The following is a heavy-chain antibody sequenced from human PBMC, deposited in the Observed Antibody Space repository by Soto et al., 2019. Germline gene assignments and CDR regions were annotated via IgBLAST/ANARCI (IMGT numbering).Heavy chain of an antibody. J-gene: IGHJ4*02. CDR3: ARARKDIALMVDY. D-gene: IGHD2-8*01. CDR1: GFTVSSNY. CDR2: IYSGGST. V-gene: IGHV3-66*01. Sequence: GGSLRLSCAASGFTVSSNYMSWVRQAPGKGLEWVSVIYSGGSTYYADSVKGRFTISRDNSKNTLYLQMNSLRAEDTAVYYCARARKDIALMVDYWGQGTLVTVSS.